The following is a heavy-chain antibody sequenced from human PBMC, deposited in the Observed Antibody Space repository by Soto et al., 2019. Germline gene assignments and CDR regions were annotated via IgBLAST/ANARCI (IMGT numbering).Heavy chain of an antibody. CDR2: INHSGST. D-gene: IGHD3-22*01. Sequence: PSETLSVTCGVYRGSFSGYYWSWIRQPPGKGLEWIGEINHSGSTNYNPSLKSRVTISVDTSKNQFSLKLSSVTAADTAVYYCARGSSSGYYYYYYGMEVWGQGTTAT. CDR1: RGSFSGYY. V-gene: IGHV4-34*01. J-gene: IGHJ6*01. CDR3: ARGSSSGYYYYYYGMEV.